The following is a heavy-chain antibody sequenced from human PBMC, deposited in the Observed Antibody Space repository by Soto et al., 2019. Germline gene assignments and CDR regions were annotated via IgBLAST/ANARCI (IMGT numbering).Heavy chain of an antibody. D-gene: IGHD6-13*01. CDR2: ISSSSSYI. CDR1: GFTFSSYS. V-gene: IGHV3-21*01. Sequence: EVQLVESGGGLVKPGGSLRLSCAASGFTFSSYSINWVRQAPGKGLEWVSSISSSSSYIYYADSVKGRFTISRDNAKNSLYLQMNSLRAEDTAVYYCARAVWSSWPVETYLDIWGQGTMVTVSS. J-gene: IGHJ3*02. CDR3: ARAVWSSWPVETYLDI.